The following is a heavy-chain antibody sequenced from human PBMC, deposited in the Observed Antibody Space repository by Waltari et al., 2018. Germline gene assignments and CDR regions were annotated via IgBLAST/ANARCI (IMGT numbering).Heavy chain of an antibody. J-gene: IGHJ3*02. V-gene: IGHV3-30*19. CDR1: GFTFSWYS. CDR2: ISGDGTTD. Sequence: QVHLVESGGGVVQPGRSLRLSCAASGFTFSWYSLNWVRQAPGKGRGVVAFISGDGTTDHYADSVKGRFTISRDNSKNTLLLQMNSLKAEDTAIYYCARRSSMGVFRALDIWGQGTMVSVSS. D-gene: IGHD6-19*01. CDR3: ARRSSMGVFRALDI.